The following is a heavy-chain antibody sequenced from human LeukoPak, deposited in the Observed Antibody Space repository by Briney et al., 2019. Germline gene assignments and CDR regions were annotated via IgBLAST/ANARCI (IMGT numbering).Heavy chain of an antibody. CDR2: ISSSSSTI. D-gene: IGHD6-19*01. Sequence: GGSLRLSCAASGFPFSSYSMNWVRQAPGKGLEWVSYISSSSSTIYYADSVKGRFTISRDNAKNSLYLQMNSRRAEDTAVYYCAVLAVAGQGNYYYMDVWGKGTTVTVSS. CDR1: GFPFSSYS. V-gene: IGHV3-48*01. CDR3: AVLAVAGQGNYYYMDV. J-gene: IGHJ6*03.